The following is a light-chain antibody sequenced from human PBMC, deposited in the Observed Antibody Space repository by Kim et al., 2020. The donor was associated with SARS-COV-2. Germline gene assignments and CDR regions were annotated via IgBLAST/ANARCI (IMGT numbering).Light chain of an antibody. CDR3: CSYAGSSTWV. Sequence: GQWVTISCTGTSSDVGSYNLVSWYQQHPGKAPKLMIYEGSKRPSGVSNRFSGSKSGNTASLTISGLQAEDEADYYCCSYAGSSTWVFGGGTQLTVL. V-gene: IGLV2-23*01. CDR1: SSDVGSYNL. J-gene: IGLJ3*02. CDR2: EGS.